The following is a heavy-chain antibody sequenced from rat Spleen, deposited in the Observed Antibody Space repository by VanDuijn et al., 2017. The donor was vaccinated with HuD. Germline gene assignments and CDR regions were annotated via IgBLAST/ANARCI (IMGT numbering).Heavy chain of an antibody. CDR2: INKESSTI. CDR3: ARGPPGYPFDY. J-gene: IGHJ2*01. V-gene: IGHV4-2*01. Sequence: EVKLVESGGGLVQPGRSLKLSCAASGFNFNDYWMGWVRQAPGKGLEWIGEINKESSTINYTPSLKDKFTISRDNAQNTLYLEMSKLGSEDTAIYYCARGPPGYPFDYWGQGVMVTVSS. D-gene: IGHD1-4*01. CDR1: GFNFNDYW.